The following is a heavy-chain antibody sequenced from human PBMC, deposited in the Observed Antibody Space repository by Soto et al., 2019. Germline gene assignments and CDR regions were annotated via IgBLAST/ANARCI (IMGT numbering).Heavy chain of an antibody. CDR3: ARLADIFGYDN. V-gene: IGHV5-51*01. Sequence: KLSCQGSGYLFNNCWIGWVRQMPGKGLVWMGISYPDDSDTRLSPSFQGQVTISADKSISTAYLQWSSLKASDTARKDCARLADIFGYDNWGHGGLINVAS. D-gene: IGHD3-3*02. J-gene: IGHJ4*01. CDR2: SYPDDSDT. CDR1: GYLFNNCW.